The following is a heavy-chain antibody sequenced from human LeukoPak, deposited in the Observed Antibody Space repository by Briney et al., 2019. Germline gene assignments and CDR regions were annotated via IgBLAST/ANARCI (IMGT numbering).Heavy chain of an antibody. V-gene: IGHV3-23*01. D-gene: IGHD5-12*01. J-gene: IGHJ4*02. CDR1: GFTFGSSA. CDR2: ISGSGGST. CDR3: ALRGYSGYEIDY. Sequence: GGSLRLSCAASGFTFGSSAMSWLRQVPGKGLEWVSAISGSGGSTYYADSVKGRFTISRDNSKNTLYLQMNSLRAEDTAVYYCALRGYSGYEIDYWGQGTLVTVSS.